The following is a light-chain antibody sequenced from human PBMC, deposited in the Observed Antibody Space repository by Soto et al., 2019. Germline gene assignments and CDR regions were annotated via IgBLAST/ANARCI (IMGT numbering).Light chain of an antibody. CDR3: QKRSNWLLT. CDR1: QSVSSY. J-gene: IGKJ4*01. CDR2: DAS. V-gene: IGKV3-11*01. Sequence: EIVLTQSPATLSLSPCKTTTRSSRASQSVSSYLAWYQQKPGQAPRLLIYDASNRATGIPARFSGSGSGTDFTLTISSLEPEEFAVYYCQKRSNWLLTVGGGTKVDIK.